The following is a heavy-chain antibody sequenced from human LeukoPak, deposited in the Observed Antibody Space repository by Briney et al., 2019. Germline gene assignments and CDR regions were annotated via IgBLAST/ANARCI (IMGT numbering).Heavy chain of an antibody. CDR3: TRRGVVAALHYWYFDL. CDR2: IRSKANSYAT. Sequence: GGSLRLSCAASGFTFSGSAMHCVRQASGKGLEWVGRIRSKANSYATAYAASVKGRFTISRDDSKNTAYLQMNSLETEDTAVYYCTRRGVVAALHYWYFDLWGRGTLVTVSS. CDR1: GFTFSGSA. J-gene: IGHJ2*01. V-gene: IGHV3-73*01. D-gene: IGHD2-15*01.